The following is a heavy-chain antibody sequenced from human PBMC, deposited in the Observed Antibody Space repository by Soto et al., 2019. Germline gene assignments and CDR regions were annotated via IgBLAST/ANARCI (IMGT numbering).Heavy chain of an antibody. Sequence: GGSLRLSCAASGFTFSSYSMNWVRQAPGKGLEWVSSISSSSSYIYYADSVKGRFTISRDNAKNSLYLQMNSLRAEDTAVYYCAGYCSGGSCYSYYYYYMDVWGKGTTVTVSS. D-gene: IGHD2-15*01. CDR1: GFTFSSYS. CDR3: AGYCSGGSCYSYYYYYMDV. CDR2: ISSSSSYI. V-gene: IGHV3-21*01. J-gene: IGHJ6*03.